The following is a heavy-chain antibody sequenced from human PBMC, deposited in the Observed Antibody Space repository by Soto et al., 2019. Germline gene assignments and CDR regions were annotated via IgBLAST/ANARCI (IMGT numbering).Heavy chain of an antibody. D-gene: IGHD3-10*01. V-gene: IGHV3-74*01. CDR2: INSDGSST. Sequence: VQLVESGGGLVQPGGSLRLSCAASGFTFSSYWMHWVRQAPGKGLVWVSRINSDGSSTNYADSVKGQFTISRDNAKNTLYLQMNRLRAEDTAVYYCGRGASGSYRLDYWGQGTLVTVSS. CDR3: GRGASGSYRLDY. J-gene: IGHJ4*02. CDR1: GFTFSSYW.